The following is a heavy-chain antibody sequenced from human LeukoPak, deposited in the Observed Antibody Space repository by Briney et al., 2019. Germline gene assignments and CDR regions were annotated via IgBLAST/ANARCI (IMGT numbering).Heavy chain of an antibody. D-gene: IGHD5-12*01. CDR3: ARGRVKVATLAY. Sequence: GGSLRLSCAASGCTFSSYEVNWVRQAPGKGLGWVSYISISGSTMYYADSVKGRFTSSRDNAKNSLWMYMQSLRDKDTCVYYCARGRVKVATLAYWGQGALVTVSS. V-gene: IGHV3-48*03. CDR2: ISISGSTM. CDR1: GCTFSSYE. J-gene: IGHJ4*02.